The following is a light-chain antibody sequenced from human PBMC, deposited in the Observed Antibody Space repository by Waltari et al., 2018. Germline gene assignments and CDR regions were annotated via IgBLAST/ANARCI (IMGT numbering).Light chain of an antibody. V-gene: IGLV1-44*01. CDR2: GIN. J-gene: IGLJ3*02. CDR3: AAWDDSLNGLV. Sequence: QSVLTQPPSASGTPGQRLTISCSGSSSHIGINPVTWYQRLPGTAPKLLIYGINHRPSGVPDRFSGSKSGTSASLAISGLQSEDEADYYCAAWDDSLNGLVFGGGTKLTVL. CDR1: SSHIGINP.